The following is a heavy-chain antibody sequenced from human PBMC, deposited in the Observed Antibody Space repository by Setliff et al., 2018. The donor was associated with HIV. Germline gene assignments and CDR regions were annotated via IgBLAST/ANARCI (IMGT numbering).Heavy chain of an antibody. CDR2: ISDDGSAK. J-gene: IGHJ4*02. Sequence: LRLSCAASGFNFNNHAMHWVRQAPGKGPECVAVISDDGSAKYYGGSVKGRFTISRDDSKNTLYLQMKTLRAEDTAVYYCVKDINLGLSRYFHYWGQGTLVTVSS. V-gene: IGHV3-30*04. CDR3: VKDINLGLSRYFHY. CDR1: GFNFNNHA.